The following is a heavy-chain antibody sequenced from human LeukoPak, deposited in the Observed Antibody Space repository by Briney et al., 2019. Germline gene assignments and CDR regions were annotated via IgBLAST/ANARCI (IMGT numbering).Heavy chain of an antibody. CDR2: IYSGGST. CDR3: ARDGRDRYYYDSSGYYYRD. J-gene: IGHJ4*02. Sequence: PGGSLRLSCAASGFTVSSNYMSWVRQAPGKGLEWVSVIYSGGSTYYADSVKGRFTISRDNSKNTLYLQMNSLRAEDTAVYYCARDGRDRYYYDSSGYYYRDWGQGTLVTVSS. D-gene: IGHD3-22*01. CDR1: GFTVSSNY. V-gene: IGHV3-66*01.